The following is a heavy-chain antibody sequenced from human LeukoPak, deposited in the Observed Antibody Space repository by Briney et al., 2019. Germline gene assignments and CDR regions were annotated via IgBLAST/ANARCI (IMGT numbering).Heavy chain of an antibody. D-gene: IGHD1-26*01. CDR3: ARGEVGAMGAAFDI. CDR1: GYSISSGYY. V-gene: IGHV3-20*04. Sequence: ETLSLTCTVPGYSISSGYYWGWIRQPPGKGLEWVSSINWNGGSIHSADSVKGRFTISRDNAKNSLSLQMNSLRVEDTALYYCARGEVGAMGAAFDIWGQGTMVTVSS. J-gene: IGHJ3*02. CDR2: INWNGGSI.